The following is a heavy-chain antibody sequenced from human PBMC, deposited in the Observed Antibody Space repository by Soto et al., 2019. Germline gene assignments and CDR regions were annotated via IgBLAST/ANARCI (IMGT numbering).Heavy chain of an antibody. CDR1: GYTFTSYG. Sequence: ASVKVSCKASGYTFTSYGISWVRQAPGQGLEWMGWISAYNGNTNYAQKLQGRVTMTTDTSTSTAYMELRSLRSDDTAMYYCARAWDYYGSGSPDNYYYYMDVWGKGTTVTVSS. D-gene: IGHD3-10*01. V-gene: IGHV1-18*01. CDR3: ARAWDYYGSGSPDNYYYYMDV. J-gene: IGHJ6*03. CDR2: ISAYNGNT.